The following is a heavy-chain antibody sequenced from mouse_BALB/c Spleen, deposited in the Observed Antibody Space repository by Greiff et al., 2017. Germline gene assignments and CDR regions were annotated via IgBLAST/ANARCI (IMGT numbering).Heavy chain of an antibody. Sequence: LKESGGGLVKPGGSLKLSCAASGFTFSSYAMSWVRQTPEKRLEWVASISSGGSTYYPDSVKGRFTISRDNARNILYLQMSSLRSEDTAMYYCAREKYGNYDGFDYWGQGTTLTVSS. CDR2: ISSGGST. V-gene: IGHV5-6-5*01. D-gene: IGHD2-10*02. CDR1: GFTFSSYA. CDR3: AREKYGNYDGFDY. J-gene: IGHJ2*01.